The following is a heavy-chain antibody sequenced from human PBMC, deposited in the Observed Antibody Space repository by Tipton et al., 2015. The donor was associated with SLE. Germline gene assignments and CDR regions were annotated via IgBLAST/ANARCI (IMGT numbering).Heavy chain of an antibody. CDR1: GASISSGAFS. CDR3: VRGGLAYGEDWFDT. V-gene: IGHV4-30-2*06. Sequence: TLSLTCAVSGASISSGAFSWSWIRQSPGKGLEWLGYIYHSGSTYYNPSLKSRVTISVDTTKNQVSLRLSSVTAADVAVYFCVRGGLAYGEDWFDTWGQGTRVSVSA. D-gene: IGHD3-10*01. CDR2: IYHSGST. J-gene: IGHJ5*02.